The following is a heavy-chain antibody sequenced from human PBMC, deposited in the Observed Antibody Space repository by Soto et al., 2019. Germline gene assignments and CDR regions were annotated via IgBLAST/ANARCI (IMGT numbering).Heavy chain of an antibody. J-gene: IGHJ5*02. CDR3: ARVKIDTAMVTAYWFDP. CDR2: IYYSGST. Sequence: SETLSLTCTVSGGSISSGDYYWSWIRQPPGKGLEWIGYIYYSGSTYYNPSLKSRVTISVDTSKNQFSLKLSSVTAADTAVYYCARVKIDTAMVTAYWFDPWGQGTLVTVSS. D-gene: IGHD5-18*01. CDR1: GGSISSGDYY. V-gene: IGHV4-30-4*01.